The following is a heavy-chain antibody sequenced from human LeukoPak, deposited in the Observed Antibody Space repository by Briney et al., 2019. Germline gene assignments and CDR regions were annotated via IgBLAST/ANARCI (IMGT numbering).Heavy chain of an antibody. CDR1: GGSISSGGYY. J-gene: IGHJ4*02. CDR2: IYHSGST. CDR3: ARDATTVTTYSVN. Sequence: SQTLTLTCTVSGGSISSGGYYWSWIRQPPGKGLEWIGYIYHSGSTYYNPSLKSRVTISVDRSKNQFSLKLSSVTAADTAVYYCARDATTVTTYSVNWGQGTLVTVSS. V-gene: IGHV4-30-2*01. D-gene: IGHD4-11*01.